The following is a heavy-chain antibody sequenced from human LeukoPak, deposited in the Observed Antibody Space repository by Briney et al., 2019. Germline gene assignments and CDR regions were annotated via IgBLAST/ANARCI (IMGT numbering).Heavy chain of an antibody. CDR1: GGSISSGGYY. D-gene: IGHD6-13*01. CDR3: AVKIAAAGFY. CDR2: VPYSGSA. V-gene: IGHV4-31*03. Sequence: SQTLSLTCSVSGGSISSGGYYWSWIRQHPGKGLEWIGYVPYSGSAFYNPSLKSRVTISLDTTKNQFSLRLTSVTAADTAVYYCAVKIAAAGFYWGQGTLVTVSS. J-gene: IGHJ4*02.